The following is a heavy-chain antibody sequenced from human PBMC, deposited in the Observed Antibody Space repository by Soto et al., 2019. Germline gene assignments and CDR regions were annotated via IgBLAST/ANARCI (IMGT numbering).Heavy chain of an antibody. CDR2: IYVTGAV. CDR1: GAALNSGNYY. V-gene: IGHV4-31*03. D-gene: IGHD2-21*01. J-gene: IGHJ5*02. Sequence: SETLSLTCSVSGAALNSGNYYWSWIRRVPGKGLEWIGHIYVTGAVDYNPSLRDRITISQDTSERQFSLNLRLVTAADTAVYYCARLRIATNNYKWFDPWGQGTLVTVSS. CDR3: ARLRIATNNYKWFDP.